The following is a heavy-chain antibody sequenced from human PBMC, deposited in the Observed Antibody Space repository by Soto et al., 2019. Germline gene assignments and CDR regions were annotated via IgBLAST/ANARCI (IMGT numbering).Heavy chain of an antibody. CDR2: IYYSGST. J-gene: IGHJ6*02. D-gene: IGHD3-10*01. Sequence: PSETLSLTCTVSGGSVSSGSYYWSWIRQPPGKGLEWIGYIYYSGSTNYNPSLKSRVTISVDTSKNQFSLKLSSVTAADTAVYYCARHYHVLLWFGEVQTPFTDSGMDVWGQGATVTVS. V-gene: IGHV4-61*01. CDR1: GGSVSSGSYY. CDR3: ARHYHVLLWFGEVQTPFTDSGMDV.